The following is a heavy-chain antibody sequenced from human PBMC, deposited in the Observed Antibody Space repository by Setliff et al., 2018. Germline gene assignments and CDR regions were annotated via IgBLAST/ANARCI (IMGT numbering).Heavy chain of an antibody. CDR2: TSYDGINK. V-gene: IGHV3-30*01. CDR3: AKDPPSDLEYFQH. J-gene: IGHJ1*01. CDR1: GFIFSNYA. Sequence: AGGSLRLSCAASGFIFSNYAMHWVRQAPGKGLEWVAVTSYDGINKYYADSVKGRFTISRDNSKNTLYLQMNSLRAEDTAVYYCAKDPPSDLEYFQHWGQGTLVTVSS.